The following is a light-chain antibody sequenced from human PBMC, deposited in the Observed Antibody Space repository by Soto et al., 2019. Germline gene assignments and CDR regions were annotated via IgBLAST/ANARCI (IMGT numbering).Light chain of an antibody. J-gene: IGLJ3*02. Sequence: QSVLSQPPSASGTPGQRVTISCSGSRTNIGRNTVSWYQHFPGTAPKLLIHSNNYRPSGVPDRFSGSKSGTSASLAISGLQSEDEDDYYCAVWDDSLTGLWVFGGGTKLTVL. CDR2: SNN. CDR1: RTNIGRNT. V-gene: IGLV1-44*01. CDR3: AVWDDSLTGLWV.